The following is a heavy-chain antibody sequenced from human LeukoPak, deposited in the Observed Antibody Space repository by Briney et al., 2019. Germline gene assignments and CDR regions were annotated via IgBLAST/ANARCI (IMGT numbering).Heavy chain of an antibody. D-gene: IGHD2-2*01. CDR2: INHSGST. Sequence: SETLSLTCAVYGGSFSGYYWSWIRQPPGKGLEWIGEINHSGSTNYNPSLKSRVTISVDTSKNQFSLKLSPVTAADTAVYYCARGDIVVVPAARVYYYYMDVWGKGTTVTVSS. V-gene: IGHV4-34*01. CDR1: GGSFSGYY. CDR3: ARGDIVVVPAARVYYYYMDV. J-gene: IGHJ6*03.